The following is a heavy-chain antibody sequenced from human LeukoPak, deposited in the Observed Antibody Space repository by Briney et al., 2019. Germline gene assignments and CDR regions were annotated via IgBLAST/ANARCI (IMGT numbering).Heavy chain of an antibody. Sequence: GGSLRLSCAASGFTFSSYGMHWVRQAPGKGLEWVAVIWYDGNSKYYVDSVKGRFTISRDNSESTLYLQMNSLRAEDTAVYYCARDRVVGSSWYIFDYWGQGTLVTVSS. J-gene: IGHJ4*02. D-gene: IGHD6-13*01. CDR1: GFTFSSYG. V-gene: IGHV3-33*01. CDR2: IWYDGNSK. CDR3: ARDRVVGSSWYIFDY.